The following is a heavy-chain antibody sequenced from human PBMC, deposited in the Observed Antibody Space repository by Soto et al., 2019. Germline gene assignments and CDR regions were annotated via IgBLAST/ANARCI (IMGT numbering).Heavy chain of an antibody. CDR3: AKGPPLGGSSPRRFDP. Sequence: GGSLRLSCAASGFTFSSDAMSWVRQAPGKGLEWVSAISGSGGSTYYADSVKGRFTISRDNSKNTLYLQMNSLRAEDTAVYYCAKGPPLGGSSPRRFDPWGQGTLVTVSS. D-gene: IGHD2-2*01. J-gene: IGHJ5*02. CDR2: ISGSGGST. V-gene: IGHV3-23*01. CDR1: GFTFSSDA.